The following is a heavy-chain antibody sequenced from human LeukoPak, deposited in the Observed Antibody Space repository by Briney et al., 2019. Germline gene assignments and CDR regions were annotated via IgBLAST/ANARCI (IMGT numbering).Heavy chain of an antibody. CDR2: ISYDGSNK. J-gene: IGHJ4*02. V-gene: IGHV3-30*18. CDR3: AKGSADLHFDY. Sequence: GRSLRLSCAASGFTSSSYGMHWVRQAPGKGLEWVAVISYDGSNKYYADSVKGRFTISRDNSKNTLYLQMNSLRAEDTAVYYCAKGSADLHFDYWGQGTLVTVSS. CDR1: GFTSSSYG.